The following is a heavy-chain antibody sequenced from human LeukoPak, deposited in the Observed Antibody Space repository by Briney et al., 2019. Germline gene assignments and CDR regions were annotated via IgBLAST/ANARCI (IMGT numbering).Heavy chain of an antibody. V-gene: IGHV3-66*01. CDR3: AIAAAGSWYYYYGMDV. J-gene: IGHJ6*02. Sequence: PGGSLRLSCAASGFTVSSNYMSWVRQAPGKGLEWVSVIYSGGSTYYADSVKGRFTISRDNSKNTLYLQMSSLRAEDTAVYYCAIAAAGSWYYYYGMDVWGQGTTVTVSS. CDR2: IYSGGST. CDR1: GFTVSSNY. D-gene: IGHD6-13*01.